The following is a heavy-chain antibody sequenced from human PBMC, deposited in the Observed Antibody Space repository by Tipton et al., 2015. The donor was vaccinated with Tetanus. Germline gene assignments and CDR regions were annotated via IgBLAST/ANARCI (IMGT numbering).Heavy chain of an antibody. D-gene: IGHD3-3*01. Sequence: GLVKPSETLSLTCTVSGASIRGGTFYWGWIRQPPGKGLEWIGSIYESGDTYYIPSLKSRLTISVATSTNQFSLTLNSMAAADTGVYYCARHQSGYFTPFDYWGQGKLVTVSS. CDR1: GASIRGGTFY. CDR2: IYESGDT. CDR3: ARHQSGYFTPFDY. V-gene: IGHV4-39*01. J-gene: IGHJ4*02.